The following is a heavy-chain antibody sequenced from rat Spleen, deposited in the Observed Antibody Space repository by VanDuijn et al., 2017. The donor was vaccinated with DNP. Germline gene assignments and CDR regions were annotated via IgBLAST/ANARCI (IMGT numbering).Heavy chain of an antibody. J-gene: IGHJ1*01. CDR3: ARGSSSIYWYFDF. Sequence: EVQLVESGGDLVQPGRSLKLSCVASGFTFSDYAMAWVRQAPKKGLEWVTTISYDGGSTYYRDSVKGRFTISRDNAKSSLYLQMNSLKSEDTATYYCARGSSSIYWYFDFWGPGTMVTVSS. CDR2: ISYDGGST. D-gene: IGHD1-2*01. V-gene: IGHV5-7*01. CDR1: GFTFSDYA.